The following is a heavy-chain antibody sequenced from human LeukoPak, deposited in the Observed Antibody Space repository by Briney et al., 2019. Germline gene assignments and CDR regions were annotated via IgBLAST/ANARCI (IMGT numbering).Heavy chain of an antibody. D-gene: IGHD6-6*01. CDR1: GGSFSGYY. V-gene: IGHV4-34*01. CDR2: INHSGST. Sequence: SETLSLTCAVYGGSFSGYYWSWIRQPPGKGLEWIGEINHSGSTNYNPSLKSRVTISVDTSKNQFSLELSSVTAADTAVYYCARSSDGASDTRYWFDPWGQGTLVTVSS. CDR3: ARSSDGASDTRYWFDP. J-gene: IGHJ5*02.